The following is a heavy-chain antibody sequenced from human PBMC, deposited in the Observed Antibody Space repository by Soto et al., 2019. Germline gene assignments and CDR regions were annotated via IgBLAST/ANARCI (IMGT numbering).Heavy chain of an antibody. D-gene: IGHD6-13*01. Sequence: VGSLRLPCAASGFTFSAYWITWGRQAPGKGLEWVANIKEDGSVEYYVDSVKGRFTISRDNAKNSLYLQMNSLRAEDTAVYYCARDLRVPHSGRWYDALDLWGQGTRVTVS. CDR3: ARDLRVPHSGRWYDALDL. V-gene: IGHV3-7*01. J-gene: IGHJ3*01. CDR1: GFTFSAYW. CDR2: IKEDGSVE.